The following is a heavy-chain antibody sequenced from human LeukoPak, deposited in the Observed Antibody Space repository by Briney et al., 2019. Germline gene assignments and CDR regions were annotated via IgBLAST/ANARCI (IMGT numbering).Heavy chain of an antibody. J-gene: IGHJ3*02. Sequence: GRSLRLSCAASGFTFNNYAMNWVRQAPGKGLEWVAVISYDGSNKYYADSVKGRFTTSRDNSKNTVYVQMNSLRAEDTAVYYCARDICCGSYDAFDIWGQGTMVTVSS. CDR1: GFTFNNYA. CDR3: ARDICCGSYDAFDI. D-gene: IGHD1-26*01. V-gene: IGHV3-30*04. CDR2: ISYDGSNK.